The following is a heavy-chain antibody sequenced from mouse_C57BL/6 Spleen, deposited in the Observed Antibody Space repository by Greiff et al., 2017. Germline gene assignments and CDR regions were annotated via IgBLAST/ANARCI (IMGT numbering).Heavy chain of an antibody. J-gene: IGHJ4*01. CDR2: ISSGSSTI. CDR1: GFTFSDYG. Sequence: EVQVVESGGGLVKPGGSLKLSCAASGFTFSDYGMHWVRQAPEKGLEWVAYISSGSSTIYYADTVKGRFTISRDNAKNTLFLQMTSLRSEDTAMYYCARQGDYGSSFDAMDYWGQGTSVTVSS. V-gene: IGHV5-17*01. CDR3: ARQGDYGSSFDAMDY. D-gene: IGHD1-1*01.